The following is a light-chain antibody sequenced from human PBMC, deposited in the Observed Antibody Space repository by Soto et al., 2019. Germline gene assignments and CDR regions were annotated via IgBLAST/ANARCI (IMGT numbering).Light chain of an antibody. CDR2: DAS. CDR3: QHRSSWPGA. J-gene: IGKJ3*01. V-gene: IGKV3-11*01. Sequence: DIVLTQSPGTLSLSPGERATLSCMASRSVITFLVWYHQKPGQAPRLLIYDASNRATGIPARLSGSGSGTDFTLTISSLEPEDFAVYYCQHRSSWPGAFGPGTKVDIK. CDR1: RSVITF.